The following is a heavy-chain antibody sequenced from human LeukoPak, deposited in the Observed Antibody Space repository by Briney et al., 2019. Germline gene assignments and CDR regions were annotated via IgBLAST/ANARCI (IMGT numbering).Heavy chain of an antibody. J-gene: IGHJ6*03. D-gene: IGHD3-10*01. CDR1: GYSFTSYW. Sequence: GESLKISCKGSGYSFTSYWIGWVRQMPGKGLEWMGVIYPGDSDTRYSPSFQGQVTISADKSISTAYLQWSSLKASDTAMYYCARVGLGESYYYYYMDVWGKGTTVTISS. CDR2: IYPGDSDT. CDR3: ARVGLGESYYYYYMDV. V-gene: IGHV5-51*01.